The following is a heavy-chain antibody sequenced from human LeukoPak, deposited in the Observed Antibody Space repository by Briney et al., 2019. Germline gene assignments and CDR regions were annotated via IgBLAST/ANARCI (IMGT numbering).Heavy chain of an antibody. V-gene: IGHV1-3*01. CDR2: INAGNGNT. CDR1: GYTFTSYA. J-gene: IGHJ4*02. CDR3: ARTSIVPYYDFWSGYFSRAHGPGALDY. Sequence: ASVKVSCKASGYTFTSYAMHWVRQAPGQRLEWMGWINAGNGNTKYSQKFQGRVTITRDTSASTAYMELSSLRSEDTAVYYCARTSIVPYYDFWSGYFSRAHGPGALDYWGQGTLVTVSS. D-gene: IGHD3-3*01.